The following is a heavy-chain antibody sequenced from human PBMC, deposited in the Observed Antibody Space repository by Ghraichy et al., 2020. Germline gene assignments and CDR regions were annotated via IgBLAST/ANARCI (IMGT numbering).Heavy chain of an antibody. J-gene: IGHJ6*02. D-gene: IGHD2-15*01. CDR3: ARGEILTRYGMYV. CDR2: INHSGST. V-gene: IGHV4-34*01. CDR1: GGSFSGYY. Sequence: SETLSLTCAVYGGSFSGYYWSWIRQPPEKGLEWIGEINHSGSTNFNPSLKSRVTISVDTSKNQFSLKLSSVTAADTAVYYCARGEILTRYGMYVWGQGTTVTVSS.